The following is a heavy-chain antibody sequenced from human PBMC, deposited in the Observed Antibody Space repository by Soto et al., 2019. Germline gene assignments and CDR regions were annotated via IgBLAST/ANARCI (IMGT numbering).Heavy chain of an antibody. CDR3: ARQVCITARYFDY. CDR2: MYSGGST. J-gene: IGHJ4*02. Sequence: EVQLVESGGGLIQPGGSLRLSCAASGFSVSSNYMNWVRQAPGKGLEWVSVMYSGGSTYYADSVKGRFTISRDNSKNTLYLQMNRLRAEDTAVYYCARQVCITARYFDYWGQGTLVTVSS. V-gene: IGHV3-53*01. D-gene: IGHD6-6*01. CDR1: GFSVSSNY.